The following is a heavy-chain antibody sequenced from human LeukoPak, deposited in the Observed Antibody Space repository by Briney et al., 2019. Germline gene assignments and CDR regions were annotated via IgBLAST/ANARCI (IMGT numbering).Heavy chain of an antibody. D-gene: IGHD2-2*01. J-gene: IGHJ6*02. Sequence: GGSLRLSCAASGFTFSSYWMTWVRQAPGKGLEWVANIKQDGSEKYYVDSVKGRFTISRDNAKNSLYLQMNSLRAEDTAVYYCARLRYQLPTGYYVMDVWGQGTTVTVSS. CDR3: ARLRYQLPTGYYVMDV. CDR1: GFTFSSYW. CDR2: IKQDGSEK. V-gene: IGHV3-7*01.